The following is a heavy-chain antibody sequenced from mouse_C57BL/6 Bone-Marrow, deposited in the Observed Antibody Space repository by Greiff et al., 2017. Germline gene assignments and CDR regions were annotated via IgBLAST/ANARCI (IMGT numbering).Heavy chain of an antibody. CDR2: IHPNSGST. J-gene: IGHJ2*01. CDR3: ANYYGSRGGNY. D-gene: IGHD1-1*01. CDR1: GYTFTSYW. V-gene: IGHV1-64*01. Sequence: QVQLQQPGAELVKPGASVKLSCKASGYTFTSYWMHWVQQRPGQGLEWVGLIHPNSGSTNYNEKFKSKATLTVDKSSSTAYMQLSSLTSEDAAVYYCANYYGSRGGNYWGKGTTLTVSS.